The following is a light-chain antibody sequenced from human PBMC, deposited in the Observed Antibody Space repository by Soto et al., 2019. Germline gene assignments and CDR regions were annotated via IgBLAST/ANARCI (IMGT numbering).Light chain of an antibody. CDR2: DVS. CDR3: YSYAGSYTSV. CDR1: SSDVGRYDY. V-gene: IGLV2-11*01. Sequence: QSALTQPRSVSGSPGQSVTISCTGTSSDVGRYDYVSWYQQHPGKAPKFIIYDVSKRPSGVPDRFSGSKSGNTASLTISGLQAEDEADYYCYSYAGSYTSVFGGGTKLTVL. J-gene: IGLJ2*01.